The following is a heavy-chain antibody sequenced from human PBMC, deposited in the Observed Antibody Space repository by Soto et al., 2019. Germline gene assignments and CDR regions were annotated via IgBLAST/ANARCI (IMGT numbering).Heavy chain of an antibody. CDR1: GDTFTTYA. V-gene: IGHV1-3*05. Sequence: QVQLVQSGAEEKKPGASVKVSCKASGDTFTTYAMHWVRQAPGQRLERMGWINAGNGNTKYSQKYQGRVSITRDTSARTAYMELSSLRSEDTAVYYCARLGLSGSYYFEREDYWGQGTLVTVSS. CDR3: ARLGLSGSYYFEREDY. J-gene: IGHJ4*02. CDR2: INAGNGNT. D-gene: IGHD1-26*01.